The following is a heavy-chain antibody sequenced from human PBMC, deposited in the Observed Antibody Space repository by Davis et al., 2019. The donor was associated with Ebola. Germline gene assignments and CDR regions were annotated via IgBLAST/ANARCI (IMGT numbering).Heavy chain of an antibody. CDR1: GFPFSDYY. Sequence: GESLKISCEASGFPFSDYYMSWFRQAPGEGLEWVSYITHIGTTEYYTDAVNGRFTVSRDNAKNSLYLQMNSLSAEDTAVYYCARVLYYYDSSGYWNWFDPWGQGTLVTVSS. D-gene: IGHD3-22*01. CDR3: ARVLYYYDSSGYWNWFDP. V-gene: IGHV3-11*01. CDR2: ITHIGTTE. J-gene: IGHJ5*02.